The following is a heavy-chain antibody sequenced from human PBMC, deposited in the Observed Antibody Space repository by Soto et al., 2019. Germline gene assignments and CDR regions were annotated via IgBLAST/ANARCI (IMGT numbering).Heavy chain of an antibody. J-gene: IGHJ4*02. CDR3: AKDRLEVPAAILDY. CDR1: GFTFSSYG. CDR2: ISYDGSNK. D-gene: IGHD2-2*01. Sequence: QVQLVESGGGVVQPGRSLRLSCAASGFTFSSYGMHWVRQAPGKGLEWVAVISYDGSNKYYADSVKGRFTSSRDNSKNTLYLQMNSLRAEDTAVYYCAKDRLEVPAAILDYWGQGTLVTVSS. V-gene: IGHV3-30*18.